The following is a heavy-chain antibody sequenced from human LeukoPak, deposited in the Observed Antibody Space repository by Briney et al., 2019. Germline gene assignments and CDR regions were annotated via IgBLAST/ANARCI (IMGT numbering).Heavy chain of an antibody. CDR2: INPSSGDT. CDR3: ARGEWRWNYSKC. Sequence: ASVKVSCKASGYSFTGYYIHWVRQAPGQGLEWMAWINPSSGDTDYAQKFQGRVTVTRDTSIYTAYLDLSGLRSDDTAVYYCARGEWRWNYSKCWGQGTLVTVSS. J-gene: IGHJ4*02. D-gene: IGHD1-7*01. V-gene: IGHV1-2*02. CDR1: GYSFTGYY.